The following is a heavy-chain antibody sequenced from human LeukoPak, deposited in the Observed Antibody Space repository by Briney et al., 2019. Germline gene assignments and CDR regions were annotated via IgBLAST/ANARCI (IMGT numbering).Heavy chain of an antibody. J-gene: IGHJ5*02. Sequence: GGSLRLSCAASRFTFSSYWMSWVRQAPGKGLEWVANIKQDGSEKYYVDSVKGRFTISRDNARNSLYLQMNSLRAEDTAVYYCASERQNCSSTSCYRWDWFDPWGQGTLVTVSS. V-gene: IGHV3-7*03. CDR2: IKQDGSEK. CDR3: ASERQNCSSTSCYRWDWFDP. D-gene: IGHD2-2*01. CDR1: RFTFSSYW.